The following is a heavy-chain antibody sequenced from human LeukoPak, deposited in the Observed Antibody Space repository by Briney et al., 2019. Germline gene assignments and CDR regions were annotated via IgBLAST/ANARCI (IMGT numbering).Heavy chain of an antibody. D-gene: IGHD5-18*01. J-gene: IGHJ6*02. V-gene: IGHV3-53*01. Sequence: GGSLRLSCATSGFTVSRNYMSWVRQAPGKGLEWVSVIFSGGNTYYADSVKGRFTISRDSSKNTLYLQMNSLTAEDTAVYYCAREGIQLWFYGMDVWGQGTTVTVSS. CDR2: IFSGGNT. CDR3: AREGIQLWFYGMDV. CDR1: GFTVSRNY.